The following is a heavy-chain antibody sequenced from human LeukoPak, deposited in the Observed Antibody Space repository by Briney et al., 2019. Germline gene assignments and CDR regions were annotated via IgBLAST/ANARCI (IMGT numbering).Heavy chain of an antibody. CDR1: GFTFSSYA. D-gene: IGHD2-15*01. CDR3: AKDRDIVVVVAASLFDY. Sequence: GGSLRLSCAASGFTFSSYAMSWVRQAPGKGLEWVSATSGSGGSTYYADSVKGRFTISGDNSKNTLYLQMNSLRAEDTAVYYCAKDRDIVVVVAASLFDYWGQGTLVTVSS. CDR2: TSGSGGST. V-gene: IGHV3-23*01. J-gene: IGHJ4*02.